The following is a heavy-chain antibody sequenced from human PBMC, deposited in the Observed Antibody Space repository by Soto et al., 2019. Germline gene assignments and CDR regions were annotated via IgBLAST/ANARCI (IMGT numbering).Heavy chain of an antibody. V-gene: IGHV3-21*04. D-gene: IGHD4-17*01. CDR2: ISSSSQSI. Sequence: PGGSLRLSCAASGFTFSPYKMNWVRQAPGKGLEWVSSISSSSQSINYADSVKGRFTISRDNARNSLFLQMTSLTPEDTAVYYCARDRAMTTMTFDSWGPGSLVTVSS. CDR1: GFTFSPYK. CDR3: ARDRAMTTMTFDS. J-gene: IGHJ4*02.